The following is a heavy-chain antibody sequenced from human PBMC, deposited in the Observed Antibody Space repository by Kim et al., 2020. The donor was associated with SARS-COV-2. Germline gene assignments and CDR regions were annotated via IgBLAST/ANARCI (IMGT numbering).Heavy chain of an antibody. J-gene: IGHJ4*02. D-gene: IGHD3-22*01. V-gene: IGHV4-31*02. Sequence: PPHKSRVTISVDTSKNPFSLKLSSVTAADTAVYYCARARITMIVVVKYFDYWGQGTLVTVSS. CDR3: ARARITMIVVVKYFDY.